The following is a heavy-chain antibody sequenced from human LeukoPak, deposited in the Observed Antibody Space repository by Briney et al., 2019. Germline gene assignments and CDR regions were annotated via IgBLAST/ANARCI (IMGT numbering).Heavy chain of an antibody. D-gene: IGHD3-3*01. J-gene: IGHJ4*02. CDR3: ARDWGKYYDFWSGSTPSYDY. CDR2: IYYSGST. Sequence: SQTLSLTCTVSGGSISSGDYYWSWIRQPPGKGLEWIGSIYYSGSTYYNPSLKSRVTISVDTSKNQFSLKLSSVTAADTAVYYCARDWGKYYDFWSGSTPSYDYWGQGTLVTVSS. V-gene: IGHV4-39*01. CDR1: GGSISSGDYY.